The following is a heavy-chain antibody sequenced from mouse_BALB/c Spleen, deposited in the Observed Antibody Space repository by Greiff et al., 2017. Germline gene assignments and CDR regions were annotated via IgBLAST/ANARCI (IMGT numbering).Heavy chain of an antibody. V-gene: IGHV3-8*02. J-gene: IGHJ1*01. CDR2: ISYSGST. Sequence: DVKLVESGPSLVKPSQTLSLTCSVTGDSITSGYWNWIRKFPGNKLEYMGYISYSGSTYYNPSLKSRISITRDTSKNQYYLQLNSVTTEDTATYYCARYGSSYDWYFDVWGAGTTVTVSS. CDR1: GDSITSGY. D-gene: IGHD1-1*01. CDR3: ARYGSSYDWYFDV.